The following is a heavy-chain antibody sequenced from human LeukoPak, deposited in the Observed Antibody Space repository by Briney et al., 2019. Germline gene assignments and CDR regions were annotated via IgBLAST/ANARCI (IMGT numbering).Heavy chain of an antibody. D-gene: IGHD2-21*01. CDR3: ASAREYCGSAECYEYFQH. CDR1: GFTVGTNS. CDR2: IYSGGST. V-gene: IGHV3-53*01. J-gene: IGHJ1*01. Sequence: GGSLRLSCAASGFTVGTNSMSWVRQSQGKGLEWVSVIYSGGSTYYADSVNGRFTISRDNSRNTLFLQMNSLRAEDTALYYCASAREYCGSAECYEYFQHWGQGTLATVSS.